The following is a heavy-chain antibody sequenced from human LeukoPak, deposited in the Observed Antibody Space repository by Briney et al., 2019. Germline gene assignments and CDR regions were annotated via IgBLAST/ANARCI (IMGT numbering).Heavy chain of an antibody. J-gene: IGHJ5*02. Sequence: SETLSLTCTVSGGSISSESYYWSWIRQPAGKALEWIGRINTSGNINYNPSLKSRVTLSIDTSNNQFSLKLSSLTAADTAVYYCARGLSSSWYWFDTWGQGTLVTVSS. CDR2: INTSGNI. CDR3: ARGLSSSWYWFDT. V-gene: IGHV4-61*02. CDR1: GGSISSESYY. D-gene: IGHD6-13*01.